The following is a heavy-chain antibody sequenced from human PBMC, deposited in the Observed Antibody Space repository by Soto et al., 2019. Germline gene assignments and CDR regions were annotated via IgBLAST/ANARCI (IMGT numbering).Heavy chain of an antibody. Sequence: PWGSLLLSWATSVFTFSTFEMNWVRQAPGKGLEWVSYISSSGTTIYYVDSVKGRFTISRDNAKNSLYLQMNSLRAEDAAVYYCARDTGYNYGYSWGQGTLVTVSS. J-gene: IGHJ4*02. CDR3: ARDTGYNYGYS. CDR2: ISSSGTTI. D-gene: IGHD5-18*01. V-gene: IGHV3-48*03. CDR1: VFTFSTFE.